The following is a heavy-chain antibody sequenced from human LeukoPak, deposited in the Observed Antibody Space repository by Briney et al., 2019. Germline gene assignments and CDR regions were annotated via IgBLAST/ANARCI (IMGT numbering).Heavy chain of an antibody. J-gene: IGHJ6*02. CDR1: GFTFTNYW. CDR3: ARVGYTYNYGRWYGLDV. D-gene: IGHD5-18*01. CDR2: INDAGRST. V-gene: IGHV3-74*01. Sequence: GGSLRLSCAASGFTFTNYWMHWVRQAPGKGLVWVSRINDAGRSTTYADSVKGRFTIPRDNTKNTLYLQMNSLRAEDTAVYYCARVGYTYNYGRWYGLDVWGQGTTVTVSS.